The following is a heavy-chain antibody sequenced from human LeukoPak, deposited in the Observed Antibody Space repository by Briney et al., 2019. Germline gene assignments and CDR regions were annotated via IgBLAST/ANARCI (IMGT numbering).Heavy chain of an antibody. CDR2: INPNSGGT. CDR3: ARDRGYCSSTSCYEFDP. J-gene: IGHJ5*02. D-gene: IGHD2-2*01. CDR1: GYTFTGYY. Sequence: ASVKVSCKASGYTFTGYYMHWVRQAPGQGLEWMGWINPNSGGTNYAQKFQGRVTMTRDTSISTAYMDLSRLRSDDTAVYYCARDRGYCSSTSCYEFDPWGQGTLVTVSS. V-gene: IGHV1-2*02.